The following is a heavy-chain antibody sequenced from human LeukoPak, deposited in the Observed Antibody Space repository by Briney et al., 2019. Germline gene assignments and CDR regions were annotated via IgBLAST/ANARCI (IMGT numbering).Heavy chain of an antibody. CDR3: ARDGGALIRGKGYYYGMDV. CDR1: GLTFSSYS. D-gene: IGHD3-16*01. Sequence: GGSLRLSCAASGLTFSSYSMNWVRQAPGKGLEWVSYISSSSSTIYYADSVKGRFTISRDNAKNSLYLQMNSLRGEDTAVYYCARDGGALIRGKGYYYGMDVWGQGTTVTVSS. J-gene: IGHJ6*02. CDR2: ISSSSSTI. V-gene: IGHV3-48*01.